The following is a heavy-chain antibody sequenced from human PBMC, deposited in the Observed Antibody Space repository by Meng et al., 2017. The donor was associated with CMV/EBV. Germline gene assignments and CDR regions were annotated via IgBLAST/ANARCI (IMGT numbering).Heavy chain of an antibody. D-gene: IGHD1-26*01. CDR1: GFTFSSYA. V-gene: IGHV3-30*04. Sequence: GESLKISCAASGFTFSSYAMHWVRQAPGKGLEWVAVISYDGSNKYYADSVKGRFTISRDNSKNTLYLQMNSLRAEDTAVYYRARGSAYSGSCVDYWGQGTLVTVSS. CDR2: ISYDGSNK. CDR3: ARGSAYSGSCVDY. J-gene: IGHJ4*02.